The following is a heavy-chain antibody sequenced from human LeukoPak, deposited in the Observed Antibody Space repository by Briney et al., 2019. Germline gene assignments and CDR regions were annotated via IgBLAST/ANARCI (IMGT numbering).Heavy chain of an antibody. Sequence: EASVKVSCKASGYTFTGYYMHWVRQAPGQGLEWMGWINPNSGGTNYAQKFQGRVTMTRDTSISTAYMELSRLRSDDTAVYYCARGGLVKRENSWKAVAGTGMAFDIWGQGAMVTVSS. CDR1: GYTFTGYY. V-gene: IGHV1-2*02. D-gene: IGHD6-19*01. CDR2: INPNSGGT. J-gene: IGHJ3*02. CDR3: ARGGLVKRENSWKAVAGTGMAFDI.